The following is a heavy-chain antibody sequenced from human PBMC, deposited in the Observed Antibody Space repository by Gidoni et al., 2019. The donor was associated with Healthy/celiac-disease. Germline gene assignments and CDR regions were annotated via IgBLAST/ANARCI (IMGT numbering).Heavy chain of an antibody. V-gene: IGHV3-48*01. CDR3: ARGAPTYYGDEYY. Sequence: EVQLVESGGGWVQPGGSLRLSCAASGFTFSSYSMNWVRQAPGKGLEWVSYISSSSSTIYYADSVKGRFTISRDNAKNSLYLQMNSLRAEDTAVYYCARGAPTYYGDEYYWGQGTLVTVSS. CDR2: ISSSSSTI. CDR1: GFTFSSYS. D-gene: IGHD4-17*01. J-gene: IGHJ4*02.